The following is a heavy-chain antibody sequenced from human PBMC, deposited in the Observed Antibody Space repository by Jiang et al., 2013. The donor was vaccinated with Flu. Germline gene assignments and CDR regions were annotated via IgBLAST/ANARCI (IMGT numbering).Heavy chain of an antibody. Sequence: KGLEWMGIIYPGDSDTRYSPSFQGQVTISADKSISTAYLQWSSLKASDTAMYYCARSPSYYDFWSGYYAFDIWGQGTMVTVSS. V-gene: IGHV5-51*01. CDR2: IYPGDSDT. J-gene: IGHJ3*02. CDR3: ARSPSYYDFWSGYYAFDI. D-gene: IGHD3-3*01.